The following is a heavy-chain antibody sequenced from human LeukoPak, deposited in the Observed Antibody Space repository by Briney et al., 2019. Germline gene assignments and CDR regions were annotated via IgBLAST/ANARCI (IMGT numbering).Heavy chain of an antibody. Sequence: PGGSLRLSCAASGFTFSSYGMHWVRQAPGKGLEWVAVISYDGSNKYYADFVKGRFTISRDNSKNTLYLQMNSLRAEDTAIYYCARDVGYGRGMDVWGQGTTITVSS. CDR1: GFTFSSYG. CDR2: ISYDGSNK. V-gene: IGHV3-30*03. CDR3: ARDVGYGRGMDV. D-gene: IGHD5-18*01. J-gene: IGHJ6*02.